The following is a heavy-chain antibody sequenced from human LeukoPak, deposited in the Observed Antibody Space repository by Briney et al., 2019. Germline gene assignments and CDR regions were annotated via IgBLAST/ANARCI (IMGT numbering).Heavy chain of an antibody. Sequence: GGSLRLSCAASGFTFDDYAMHWVRQAPGKGLEWVSLISWDGGSTSYADSLKGRFTISRDNSKNSLYLQMNSLRTEDTALYYCAKDIWYRDGYNMAFDYWGQGTLVTVSS. V-gene: IGHV3-43*01. J-gene: IGHJ4*02. D-gene: IGHD5-24*01. CDR3: AKDIWYRDGYNMAFDY. CDR1: GFTFDDYA. CDR2: ISWDGGST.